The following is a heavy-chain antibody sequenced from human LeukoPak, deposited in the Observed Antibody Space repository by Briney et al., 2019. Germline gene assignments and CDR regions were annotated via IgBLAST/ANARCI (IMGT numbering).Heavy chain of an antibody. J-gene: IGHJ4*02. V-gene: IGHV3-48*03. CDR1: GFTFSSYE. Sequence: PGGSLRLSCAASGFTFSSYEMNWVRQAPGKGLEWVSYISSGGGTMFYADSVKGRFTISSNNAKTPLYLQIYSPRAEDTANYYCARGGSTYSRRYFDYWGQGTLVTVSS. CDR2: ISSGGGTM. CDR3: ARGGSTYSRRYFDY. D-gene: IGHD2-15*01.